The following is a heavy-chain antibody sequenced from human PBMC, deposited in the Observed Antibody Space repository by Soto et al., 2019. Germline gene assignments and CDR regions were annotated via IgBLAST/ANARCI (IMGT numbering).Heavy chain of an antibody. D-gene: IGHD3-22*01. J-gene: IGHJ4*02. V-gene: IGHV3-23*01. CDR2: VSISVAGT. CDR3: ANTHYDSSGYFYPLFDY. Sequence: VVSLRLSCAASGFTFSDFAMSWFRQSPGEGLEWVSSVSISVAGTYSADSVKGRFTISGDSPKTTLYLQMNSMRADDTSVYYCANTHYDSSGYFYPLFDYWGQGTLVTVSS. CDR1: GFTFSDFA.